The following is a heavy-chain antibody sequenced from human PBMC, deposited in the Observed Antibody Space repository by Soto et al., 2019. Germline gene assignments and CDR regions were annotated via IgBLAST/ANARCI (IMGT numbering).Heavy chain of an antibody. CDR2: IYYTGSN. D-gene: IGHD3-3*01. Sequence: QVQLQESGPGLVKPSETLSLTCTVSGGSVSSECHYWSWIRQTPGKGLEWIGYIYYTGSNNYNPSRNGRLNMSVDTYRDKVSLRLRSVSSADTAVYYCARDQYDFRSGSYNYAMEVWGQGTKVTVSS. CDR3: ARDQYDFRSGSYNYAMEV. V-gene: IGHV4-61*01. J-gene: IGHJ6*02. CDR1: GGSVSSECHY.